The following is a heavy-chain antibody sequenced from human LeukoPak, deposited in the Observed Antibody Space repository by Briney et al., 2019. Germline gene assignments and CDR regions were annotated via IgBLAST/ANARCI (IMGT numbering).Heavy chain of an antibody. D-gene: IGHD3-22*01. J-gene: IGHJ4*02. V-gene: IGHV1-69*04. Sequence: ASVKVSCKASGYTFTGYYMHWVRQAPGQGLEWMGRIIPILGITNYAQKFLGRITITADTSTSTAYMELSSLRSEDTAVYYCARDGPYYYDSTKYYYFDYWGQGTLVTVS. CDR2: IIPILGIT. CDR1: GYTFTGYY. CDR3: ARDGPYYYDSTKYYYFDY.